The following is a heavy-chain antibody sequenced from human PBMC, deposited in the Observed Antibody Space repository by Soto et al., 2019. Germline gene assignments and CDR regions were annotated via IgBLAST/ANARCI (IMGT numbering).Heavy chain of an antibody. CDR3: ARDPPYGSGTSQNYGMDV. Sequence: EVQLVESGGGLVQPGGSLRLSCAASGFTFNTYWMTWVRQAPGKGLEWVANIKQDGSETYYVDSVKGRFTISRDNAKNPXXLQMSGLRAEDTAVYYCARDPPYGSGTSQNYGMDVWGQGTTVTVSS. J-gene: IGHJ6*02. D-gene: IGHD3-10*01. CDR2: IKQDGSET. CDR1: GFTFNTYW. V-gene: IGHV3-7*04.